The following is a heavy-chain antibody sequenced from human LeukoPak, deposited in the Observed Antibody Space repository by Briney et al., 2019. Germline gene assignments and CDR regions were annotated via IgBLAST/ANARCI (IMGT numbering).Heavy chain of an antibody. D-gene: IGHD1-1*01. CDR1: GYTFTGYY. Sequence: ASVKVSCKASGYTFTGYYMHWARQAPGQGLEWMGWINPSSGGTNYAPTFQGRVTMTRDTSISTAYMELSRLRSDDTAVYYCARAHMAERAGDYWGQGTLVTVSS. V-gene: IGHV1-2*02. CDR2: INPSSGGT. J-gene: IGHJ4*02. CDR3: ARAHMAERAGDY.